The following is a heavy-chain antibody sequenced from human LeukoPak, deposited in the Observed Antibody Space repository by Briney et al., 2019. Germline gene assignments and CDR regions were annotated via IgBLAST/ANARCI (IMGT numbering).Heavy chain of an antibody. V-gene: IGHV4-59*01. CDR1: GGSINSYY. D-gene: IGHD6-13*01. CDR2: IYYSGST. CDR3: ARVTGYMTEDYFDY. J-gene: IGHJ4*02. Sequence: PSETLSLTCTVSGGSINSYYWSWIRQPPGKGLEWIGYIYYSGSTNYNPSLKSRVTISVDTSKNQFSLRLSSVTAADTAVFYCARVTGYMTEDYFDYWGQGTLITVSS.